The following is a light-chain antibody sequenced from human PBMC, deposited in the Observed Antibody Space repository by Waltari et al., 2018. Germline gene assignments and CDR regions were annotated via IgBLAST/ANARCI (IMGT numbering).Light chain of an antibody. CDR2: ADD. CDR1: RSNIGNNA. V-gene: IGLV1-36*01. Sequence: QSVLTQTPSVSEAPRQRVTISCSGSRSNIGNNAVNWYQQFPGTAPKLLVFADDLLPSGVSDRFSGSKSGTSASLAISGLRSEDEGVYFCAAWDDSLKGVLFGGGTKLTVL. J-gene: IGLJ2*01. CDR3: AAWDDSLKGVL.